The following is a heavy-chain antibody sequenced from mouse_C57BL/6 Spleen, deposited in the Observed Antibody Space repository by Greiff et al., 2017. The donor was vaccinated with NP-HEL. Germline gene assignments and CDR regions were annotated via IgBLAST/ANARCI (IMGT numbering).Heavy chain of an antibody. D-gene: IGHD1-1*01. V-gene: IGHV1-64*01. CDR1: GYTFTSYW. J-gene: IGHJ3*01. CDR3: ARTGEYYYGSSSFAY. CDR2: IHPNSGST. Sequence: VQLQQSGAELVKPGASVKLSCKASGYTFTSYWMHWVKQRPGQGLEWIGMIHPNSGSTNYNEKFKSKATLTVDKSSSTDYMQLSSLTSEDSAVYYCARTGEYYYGSSSFAYWGQGTLVTVSA.